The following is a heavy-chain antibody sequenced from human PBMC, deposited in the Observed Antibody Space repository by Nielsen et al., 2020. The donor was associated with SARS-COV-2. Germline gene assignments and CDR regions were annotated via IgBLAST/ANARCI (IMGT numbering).Heavy chain of an antibody. Sequence: ESLKISCAGSGFTFSDYYMSWIRQPPGKGLEWIASIYYSGITYYNTSLKSRVTISIDTSKNHFSLRLNSVAAADTAVYYCVRLNRRILTPLALASLRFDYWGQGSLVTVSS. D-gene: IGHD3-3*02. V-gene: IGHV4-39*02. CDR2: IYYSGIT. CDR3: VRLNRRILTPLALASLRFDY. J-gene: IGHJ4*02. CDR1: GFTFSDYY.